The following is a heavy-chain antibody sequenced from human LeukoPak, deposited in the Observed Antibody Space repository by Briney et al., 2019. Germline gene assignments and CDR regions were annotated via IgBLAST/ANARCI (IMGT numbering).Heavy chain of an antibody. CDR3: AKDAGQWQNWNWFAP. D-gene: IGHD6-19*01. CDR1: GFTFNEYG. Sequence: GGSLRLSCAVSGFTFNEYGMHWVRQAPGKGLEWVAAISHDGSKTYSGDSVKGRFTIPRDNSKNTLFLEMNSLRPEDTAMYYCAKDAGQWQNWNWFAPWGQGTLVIVSS. CDR2: ISHDGSKT. J-gene: IGHJ5*02. V-gene: IGHV3-30*18.